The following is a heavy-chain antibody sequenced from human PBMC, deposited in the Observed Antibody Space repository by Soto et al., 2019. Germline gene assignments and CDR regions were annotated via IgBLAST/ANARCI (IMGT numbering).Heavy chain of an antibody. CDR1: GFTFSSYW. D-gene: IGHD4-17*01. Sequence: EVQLVESGGDLVQPGGSLRLSCAASGFTFSSYWMHWVRQAPGKGLVWVSRINPDGSRTSYADSVKGRFTTSRDNAKNTLYLQMNSLGAEDTAVYYFARVAVTTYYFDYWGQGTLVTVSS. V-gene: IGHV3-74*01. CDR2: INPDGSRT. J-gene: IGHJ4*02. CDR3: ARVAVTTYYFDY.